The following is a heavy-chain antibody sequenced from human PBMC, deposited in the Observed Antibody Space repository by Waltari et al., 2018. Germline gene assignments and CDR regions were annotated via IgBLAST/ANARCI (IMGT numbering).Heavy chain of an antibody. CDR2: ISANNGHT. D-gene: IGHD3-3*01. Sequence: QAQLVQSGAEVKKPGSSVKVSCRASGYTFSAFCISWVRQAPGKGLEWMGWISANNGHTNLAQKFQGRLIMTKDTFTPTVYMELNYLTSDDTAVYYCARERHRLMEVGYLMALDPWGQGALVTVSS. J-gene: IGHJ5*02. CDR3: ARERHRLMEVGYLMALDP. CDR1: GYTFSAFC. V-gene: IGHV1-18*01.